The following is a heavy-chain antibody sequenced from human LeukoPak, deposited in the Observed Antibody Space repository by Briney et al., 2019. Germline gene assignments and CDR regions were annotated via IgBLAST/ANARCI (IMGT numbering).Heavy chain of an antibody. Sequence: GGSLRLSCAASGFTFTTYGMHWVRQAPGKGLAWVAIISYDGSNKYYADSVKGRFTISRDNSKNTLYLQMNSLRAEDTAVYYCARDSSSWYPRGYFQHWGQGTLVTVSS. D-gene: IGHD6-13*01. CDR2: ISYDGSNK. CDR3: ARDSSSWYPRGYFQH. CDR1: GFTFTTYG. V-gene: IGHV3-30*03. J-gene: IGHJ1*01.